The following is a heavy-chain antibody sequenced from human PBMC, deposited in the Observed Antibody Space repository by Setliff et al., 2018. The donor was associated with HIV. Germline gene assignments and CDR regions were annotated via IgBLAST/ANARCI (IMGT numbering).Heavy chain of an antibody. D-gene: IGHD2-21*02. CDR1: GYTFTNYA. CDR3: ARSTVVVTAIILIDY. V-gene: IGHV1-18*01. J-gene: IGHJ4*02. Sequence: GASVKVSCKASGYTFTNYAISWVRQAPGQGLEWMGWISAYNTNANYAQKYQGRVTMTTDTSTNTIYMELRSLSSDDTAVYFCARSTVVVTAIILIDYWGQGTLVTVPQ. CDR2: ISAYNTNA.